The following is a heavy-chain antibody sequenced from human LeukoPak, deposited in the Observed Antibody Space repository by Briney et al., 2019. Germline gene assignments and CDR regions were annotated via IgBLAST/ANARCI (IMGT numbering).Heavy chain of an antibody. D-gene: IGHD3-3*01. V-gene: IGHV3-7*01. J-gene: IGHJ4*02. Sequence: GGSLRLSCAASGFTFSSYDMHWVRQAPGKGLEWVADIKKDGSERYYVDSVKGRFTISRDNAKNSVFLQMNSLRVEDTAVYYCSWSGEADWGQGTLVTVSS. CDR1: GFTFSSYD. CDR3: SWSGEAD. CDR2: IKKDGSER.